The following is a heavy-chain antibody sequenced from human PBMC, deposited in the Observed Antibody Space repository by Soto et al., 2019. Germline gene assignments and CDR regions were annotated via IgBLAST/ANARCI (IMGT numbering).Heavy chain of an antibody. Sequence: GGSLRLSCAASGFTFSSYGMHWVRQAPGKGLEWVAVISYDGSNKYYADSVKGRFTISRDNSKNTLYLQMNSLRAEDTAVYYCAKDRVDYYMDVWGKGTTVTVSS. V-gene: IGHV3-30*18. CDR3: AKDRVDYYMDV. CDR2: ISYDGSNK. D-gene: IGHD3-10*01. CDR1: GFTFSSYG. J-gene: IGHJ6*03.